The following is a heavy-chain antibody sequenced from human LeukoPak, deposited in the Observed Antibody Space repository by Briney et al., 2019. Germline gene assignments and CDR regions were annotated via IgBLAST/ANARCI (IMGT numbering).Heavy chain of an antibody. V-gene: IGHV3-11*01. CDR3: ARDRYYDFWSGQGPFDI. Sequence: GGSLRLSCAASEFSLSDYYMSWIRQAPGKGLEWISHITGSGSGTIIKYADSVKGRFTISRDDAKNSLFLQMNSLRADDTAIYYCARDRYYDFWSGQGPFDIWGQGTMVTVSS. J-gene: IGHJ3*02. D-gene: IGHD3-3*01. CDR1: EFSLSDYY. CDR2: ITGSGSGTII.